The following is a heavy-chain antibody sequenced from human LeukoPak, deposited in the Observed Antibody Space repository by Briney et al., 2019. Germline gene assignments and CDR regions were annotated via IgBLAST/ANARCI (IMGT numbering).Heavy chain of an antibody. V-gene: IGHV3-43*02. CDR3: AKDFTVIAARPSVDY. J-gene: IGHJ4*02. CDR1: GFTFDDYA. Sequence: GGSLRLSCAASGFTFDDYAMHWVRQAPGKGLEWVSLISGDGGSTYYADSVKGRFTISRDNSKNSLYLQMNSLRTEDTALYYCAKDFTVIAARPSVDYWGQGTLVTVSS. CDR2: ISGDGGST. D-gene: IGHD6-6*01.